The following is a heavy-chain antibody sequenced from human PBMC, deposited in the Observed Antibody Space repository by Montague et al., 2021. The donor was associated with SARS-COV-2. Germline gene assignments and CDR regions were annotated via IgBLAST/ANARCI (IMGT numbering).Heavy chain of an antibody. CDR3: VREIRGGTSGFDP. V-gene: IGHV4-39*07. D-gene: IGHD2-15*01. Sequence: SETLSLTCTVSGASISNSDYSWGWIRQPPGKGLEYIGNFYYSENTYYNPSLKGRVTMSVDTSKNQFSLKLRSVTAADMAVYYCVREIRGGTSGFDPWGQGTLVIVSS. CDR2: FYYSENT. J-gene: IGHJ5*02. CDR1: GASISNSDYS.